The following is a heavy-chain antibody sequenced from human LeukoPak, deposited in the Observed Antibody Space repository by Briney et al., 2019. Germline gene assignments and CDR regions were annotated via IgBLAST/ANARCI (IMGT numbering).Heavy chain of an antibody. CDR1: GFTFSSYA. CDR2: ISGSGGST. J-gene: IGHJ4*02. Sequence: GGSLRLSCAASGFTFSSYAMSWVRQAPGKGLERVSAISGSGGSTYYADSVKGRFTISRDNSKNTLYLQMNSLRAEDTAVYYCAKVGGYSGYSSYFDYWGQGTLVTVSS. D-gene: IGHD5-12*01. V-gene: IGHV3-23*01. CDR3: AKVGGYSGYSSYFDY.